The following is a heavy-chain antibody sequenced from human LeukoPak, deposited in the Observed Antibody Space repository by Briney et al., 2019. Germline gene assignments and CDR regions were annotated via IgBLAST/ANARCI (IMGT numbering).Heavy chain of an antibody. CDR1: GGSISSAGYH. V-gene: IGHV4-31*03. J-gene: IGHJ4*02. D-gene: IGHD3-3*01. Sequence: SQTLSLTCTVSGGSISSAGYHWSWIRQHPGKGLEWIGYISNNGSTYSNPSLKSRVLISVDTSQNEFSLKLTYVTAADTAVYYCARENTISGEGYFLGYWGRGTLVTVSS. CDR2: ISNNGST. CDR3: ARENTISGEGYFLGY.